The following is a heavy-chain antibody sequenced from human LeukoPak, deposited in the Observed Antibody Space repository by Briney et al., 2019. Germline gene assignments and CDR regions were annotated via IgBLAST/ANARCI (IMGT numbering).Heavy chain of an antibody. CDR1: GFTFSSYA. Sequence: GGSLRLSCAASGFTFSSYAMSWVRQAPGRGLEWVSAISGSGGSTYYADSVKGRFTISRDNSKNTLFLQMNSLRAEDTAVYYCAKGRSIAVAGAFDYWGQGTLVTVSS. D-gene: IGHD6-19*01. J-gene: IGHJ4*02. V-gene: IGHV3-23*01. CDR3: AKGRSIAVAGAFDY. CDR2: ISGSGGST.